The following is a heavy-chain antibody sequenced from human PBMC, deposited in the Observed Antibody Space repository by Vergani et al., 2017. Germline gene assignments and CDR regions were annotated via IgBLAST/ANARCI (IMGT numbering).Heavy chain of an antibody. V-gene: IGHV4-59*01. CDR2: IYYSGST. D-gene: IGHD3-3*01. Sequence: QVQLQESGPGLVKPSETLSLTCTVSVGSISSYYWSWIRQPPGKGLEWIGYIYYSGSTNYNPSLKSRVTISVDTSKNQFSLKLSSVTAADTAVYYCARRFYEKFDPWGQGTLVTVSS. CDR1: VGSISSYY. J-gene: IGHJ5*02. CDR3: ARRFYEKFDP.